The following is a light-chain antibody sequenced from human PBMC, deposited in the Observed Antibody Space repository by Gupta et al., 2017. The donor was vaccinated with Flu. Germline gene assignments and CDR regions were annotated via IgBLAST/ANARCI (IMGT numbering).Light chain of an antibody. Sequence: HSVLTPPASVSGSPGQPLTIPCTGTSSDVGSYNLASWYQQHPGKAPKLMIYECSKRPSGVSNRFAGSKSGNTASLTIAGLQAEDEADYYCCSYAGSSTPQVVFGGGTKLTVL. CDR1: SSDVGSYNL. CDR2: ECS. V-gene: IGLV2-23*01. J-gene: IGLJ2*01. CDR3: CSYAGSSTPQVV.